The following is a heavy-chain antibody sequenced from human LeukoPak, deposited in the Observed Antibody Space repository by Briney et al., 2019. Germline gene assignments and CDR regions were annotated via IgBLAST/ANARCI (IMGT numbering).Heavy chain of an antibody. CDR2: ISGGAAST. J-gene: IGHJ4*02. D-gene: IGHD1-26*01. Sequence: KTGGSLRLSCAASGFTFSSYAMSWVRQAPGKGLEWVSSISGGAASTDYVDSVKGRFTISRDNSKNTLYLQMNSLRAEDTAVYYCAKDRRSGSYAVLGDFDYWGQGTLVTVSS. CDR3: AKDRRSGSYAVLGDFDY. V-gene: IGHV3-23*01. CDR1: GFTFSSYA.